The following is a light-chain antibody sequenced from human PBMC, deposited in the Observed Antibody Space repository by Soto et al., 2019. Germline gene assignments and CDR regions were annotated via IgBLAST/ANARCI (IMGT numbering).Light chain of an antibody. CDR1: SSNIGAGYD. J-gene: IGLJ3*02. CDR2: GNS. V-gene: IGLV1-40*01. Sequence: QSVLTQPPSVSGAPGQRVTISCTGSSSNIGAGYDVHWYQQLPGTAPKLLIYGNSNRPSGVPDRFSGSKSGTSASLAITGLQAEDEAAYYRHSYDSSLSARVFGGGTKLTVL. CDR3: HSYDSSLSARV.